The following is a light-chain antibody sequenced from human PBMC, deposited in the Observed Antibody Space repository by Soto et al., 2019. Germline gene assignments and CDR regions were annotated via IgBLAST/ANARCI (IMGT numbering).Light chain of an antibody. J-gene: IGKJ1*01. V-gene: IGKV1-5*03. Sequence: DIQMTQSPSALSASVGDRVTITCRGSQGIRSWLAWYQQKPGKAPRLLIYKASSLASGVPSRFSGSGSGTEFTLTISSLQPEDGATYHCQQHTTFGQGTKVEI. CDR3: QQHTT. CDR1: QGIRSW. CDR2: KAS.